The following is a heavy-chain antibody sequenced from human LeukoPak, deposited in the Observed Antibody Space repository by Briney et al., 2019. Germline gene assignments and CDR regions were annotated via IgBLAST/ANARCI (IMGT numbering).Heavy chain of an antibody. V-gene: IGHV3-7*04. CDR2: IKQDGGEK. D-gene: IGHD3-22*01. Sequence: PGGSLRLSCAASGFTFSSYWMSWVRQAPVKGLEWVANIKQDGGEKHYVDSVKGRFTISRDNAKNSLYLQMDSLRAEDTAVYYCAKDFHYYESGDYYYYFDYWGQGTLVTVSS. CDR3: AKDFHYYESGDYYYYFDY. CDR1: GFTFSSYW. J-gene: IGHJ4*02.